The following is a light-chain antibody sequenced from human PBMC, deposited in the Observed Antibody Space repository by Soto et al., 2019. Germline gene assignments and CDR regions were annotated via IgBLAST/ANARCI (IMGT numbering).Light chain of an antibody. J-gene: IGLJ2*01. V-gene: IGLV1-40*01. CDR2: GNS. CDR1: SSNIGAGYD. CDR3: QSYDSSLSAPGVV. Sequence: QSALTQPPSVSGAPGQRVTISCTGSSSNIGAGYDVHWYQQLPGTAPKLLIYGNSNRPSGVPDRFSGSKSGTSASLAITGLQAEDEADYYCQSYDSSLSAPGVVFGGGTKLTVL.